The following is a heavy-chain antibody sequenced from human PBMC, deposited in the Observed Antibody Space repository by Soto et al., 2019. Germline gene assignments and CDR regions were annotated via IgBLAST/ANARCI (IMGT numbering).Heavy chain of an antibody. D-gene: IGHD6-13*01. CDR2: TYYRSKRYN. Sequence: SQTLSLTCAISGDSVSSNSAAWNWIRQSPSRGLEWLGRTYYRSKRYNDYAVSVKSRITINPDTSKNQFSLQLNSVTPEDTAVYYCARENIAAAGRGLCYGMDVWGQGTTVTVSS. CDR1: GDSVSSNSAA. V-gene: IGHV6-1*01. J-gene: IGHJ6*02. CDR3: ARENIAAAGRGLCYGMDV.